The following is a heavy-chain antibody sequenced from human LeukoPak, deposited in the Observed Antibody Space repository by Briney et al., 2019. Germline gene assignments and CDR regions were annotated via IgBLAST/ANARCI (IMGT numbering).Heavy chain of an antibody. Sequence: GESLKISCKASGYSFIDHWIGWVRQKPGKGLEWMGIIFPAGPDTRYSPSFQGRVTFSADESITTAYLQWNSLKASDTAMYFCARQGQLSDYSGGSWGQGTLVTVSS. CDR1: GYSFIDHW. CDR2: IFPAGPDT. D-gene: IGHD1-1*01. CDR3: ARQGQLSDYSGGS. J-gene: IGHJ5*02. V-gene: IGHV5-51*01.